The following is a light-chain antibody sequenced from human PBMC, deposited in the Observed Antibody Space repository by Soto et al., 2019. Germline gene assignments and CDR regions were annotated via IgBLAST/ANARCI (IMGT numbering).Light chain of an antibody. J-gene: IGLJ3*02. CDR2: EVS. V-gene: IGLV2-8*01. Sequence: QSALTQPPSASGSPGQSVAISCTGTSSDVGGYNYVSWYQQHPGKAPKLIIYEVSKRPSGVPDRFSGSKSGNTASLTVSGLQAEDEADYYCSSYAGSANWVFGGGTKLTVL. CDR1: SSDVGGYNY. CDR3: SSYAGSANWV.